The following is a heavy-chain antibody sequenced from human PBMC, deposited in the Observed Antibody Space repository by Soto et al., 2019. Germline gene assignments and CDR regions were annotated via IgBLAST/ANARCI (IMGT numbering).Heavy chain of an antibody. Sequence: SVKGRFTISTDNAKNSAYVHMNSLRAEDTAVYYCAKSPTGDAFDMWGQGTMVSVS. CDR3: AKSPTGDAFDM. D-gene: IGHD4-4*01. J-gene: IGHJ3*02. V-gene: IGHV3-21*01.